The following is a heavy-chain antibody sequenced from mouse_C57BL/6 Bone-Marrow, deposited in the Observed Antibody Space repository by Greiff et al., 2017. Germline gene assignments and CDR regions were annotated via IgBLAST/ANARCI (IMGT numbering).Heavy chain of an antibody. D-gene: IGHD1-1*01. CDR3: ARIILRSFTYYAMDY. J-gene: IGHJ4*01. V-gene: IGHV1-81*01. Sequence: VQLQQSGAELARPGASVKLSCKASGYTFTSYGISWVKQRTGQGLEWIGETYPRSGNTYYNEKFKGKATLTADKSSSTAYMELRSLTSEDSAVYFCARIILRSFTYYAMDYWGQGTSVTVS. CDR1: GYTFTSYG. CDR2: TYPRSGNT.